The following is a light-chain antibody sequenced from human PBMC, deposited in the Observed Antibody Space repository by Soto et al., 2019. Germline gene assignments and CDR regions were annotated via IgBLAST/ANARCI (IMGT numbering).Light chain of an antibody. CDR3: QQYGSSSFT. Sequence: EIVLTQSPGTLSLSPGERATLSCRASQSVSSSYITWYQQKPGQAPRLLIYGASSRATGIPDRFSGSGSGTDFTLTISRLEPEDFAVYYCQQYGSSSFTFGPGTKVDIK. CDR1: QSVSSSY. V-gene: IGKV3-20*01. J-gene: IGKJ3*01. CDR2: GAS.